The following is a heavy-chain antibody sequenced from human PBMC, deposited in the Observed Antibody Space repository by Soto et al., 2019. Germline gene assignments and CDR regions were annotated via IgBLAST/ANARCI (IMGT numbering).Heavy chain of an antibody. Sequence: QVQLGESGGGVVQPGKSLRLSCVGSGFTLGNYAMYWVRQAPGKGLEWVAFISYDGSKRYHADSVKGQFTISRDNARNTLYLQMDRLRPEDTAVYYCAKGGGAPGYPIDYWGQGTLVTVSS. CDR3: AKGGGAPGYPIDY. J-gene: IGHJ4*02. CDR1: GFTLGNYA. CDR2: ISYDGSKR. D-gene: IGHD3-9*01. V-gene: IGHV3-30*18.